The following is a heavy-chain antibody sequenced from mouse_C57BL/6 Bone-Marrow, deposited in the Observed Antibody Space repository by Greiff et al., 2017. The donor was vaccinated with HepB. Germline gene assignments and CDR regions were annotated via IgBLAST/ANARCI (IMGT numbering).Heavy chain of an antibody. Sequence: VQLQQPGAELVKPGASVKLSCKASGYTFTSYWMQWVKQRPGQGLEWIGEIDPSDSYTNYNQKFKGKATLTVDTSSSTAYMQLSSLTSEDSAVYYCARRAYDYDYWGQGTTLTVSS. CDR3: ARRAYDYDY. CDR2: IDPSDSYT. D-gene: IGHD2-4*01. J-gene: IGHJ2*01. V-gene: IGHV1-50*01. CDR1: GYTFTSYW.